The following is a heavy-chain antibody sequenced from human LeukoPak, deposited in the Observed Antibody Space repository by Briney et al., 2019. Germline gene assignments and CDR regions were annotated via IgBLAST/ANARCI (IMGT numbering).Heavy chain of an antibody. CDR2: MNPNSGNT. J-gene: IGHJ4*02. Sequence: PGASVKFFCKASGSPFTSYDINWVRHATGQGLEWTGWMNPNSGNTGYAQKFQGRVTMTRNTSISAAYMELSSVRSEDTAVYYCARAGYCSGGSCYRVYYFDYWGQRTLVTVSS. V-gene: IGHV1-8*01. D-gene: IGHD2-15*01. CDR1: GSPFTSYD. CDR3: ARAGYCSGGSCYRVYYFDY.